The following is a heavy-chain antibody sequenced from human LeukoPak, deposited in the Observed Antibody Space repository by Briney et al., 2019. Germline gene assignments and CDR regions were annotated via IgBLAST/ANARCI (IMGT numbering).Heavy chain of an antibody. Sequence: GGSLRLSCAASGFTFSNYGIHWVRQAPGKGLEWVAVIWYDGSNKYYADSVKGRFTISRDNSKNALYLQMNSLRAEDTAVYYCAKGGYYERPWYFDYWGQGTLVTVSS. CDR2: IWYDGSNK. J-gene: IGHJ4*02. CDR3: AKGGYYERPWYFDY. V-gene: IGHV3-30*02. CDR1: GFTFSNYG. D-gene: IGHD3-22*01.